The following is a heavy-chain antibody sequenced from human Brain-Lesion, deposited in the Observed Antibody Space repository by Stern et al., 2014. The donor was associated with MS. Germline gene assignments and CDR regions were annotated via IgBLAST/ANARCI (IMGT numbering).Heavy chain of an antibody. V-gene: IGHV4-61*02. Sequence: QLQLQESGPGLVKPSQTLSLSCTVSGCSISSGGYYWSWIRQPPGKGLAWIGRIFNSGSTHYQPSLNSRVTLSTDTPKNHFSTRVNSRAAADTAVYYCARGRVVPGFQYYATDVWGQGTTVIVSS. CDR1: GCSISSGGYY. CDR2: IFNSGST. D-gene: IGHD2-2*01. CDR3: ARGRVVPGFQYYATDV. J-gene: IGHJ6*02.